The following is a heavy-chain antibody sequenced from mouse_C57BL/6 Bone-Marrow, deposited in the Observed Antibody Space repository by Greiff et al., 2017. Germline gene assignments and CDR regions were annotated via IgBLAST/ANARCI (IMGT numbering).Heavy chain of an antibody. CDR2: IYPRSGNT. D-gene: IGHD2-4*01. CDR1: GYTFTSYG. V-gene: IGHV1-81*01. CDR3: ARRTIYYDYDGYYFDY. J-gene: IGHJ2*01. Sequence: QVHVKQSGAELARPGASVKLSCKASGYTFTSYGISWVKQRTGQGLEWIGEIYPRSGNTYYNEKFKGKATLTADKSSSTAYMELRSLTSEDSAVYFCARRTIYYDYDGYYFDYWGQGTTLTVSS.